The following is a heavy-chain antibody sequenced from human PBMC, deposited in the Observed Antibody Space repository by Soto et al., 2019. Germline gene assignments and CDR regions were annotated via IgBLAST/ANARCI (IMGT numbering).Heavy chain of an antibody. Sequence: SVKVSCKASGGTFSSYAISWVRQAPGQGLEWMGGIIPIFGTANYAQKFQGRVTITADESTSTAYMELSSLRSEDTAVYYCASSHIAAAPYGMDXWGQGTTVTVSS. V-gene: IGHV1-69*13. CDR3: ASSHIAAAPYGMDX. D-gene: IGHD6-13*01. CDR1: GGTFSSYA. CDR2: IIPIFGTA. J-gene: IGHJ6*02.